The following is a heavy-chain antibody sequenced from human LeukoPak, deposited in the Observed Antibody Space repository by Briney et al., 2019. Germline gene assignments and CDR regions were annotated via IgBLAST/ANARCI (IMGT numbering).Heavy chain of an antibody. V-gene: IGHV3-23*01. D-gene: IGHD6-13*01. J-gene: IGHJ4*02. CDR2: ISGSGGST. Sequence: GGSLRLSCAASGFTFSSYGMSWVRQAPGKGLEWVSAISGSGGSTYYADSVKGRFTISRDNSKNSLYLQMNSLRAEDTAVYYCARVQTGSIAAAGHLFYWGQGTLVTVSS. CDR1: GFTFSSYG. CDR3: ARVQTGSIAAAGHLFY.